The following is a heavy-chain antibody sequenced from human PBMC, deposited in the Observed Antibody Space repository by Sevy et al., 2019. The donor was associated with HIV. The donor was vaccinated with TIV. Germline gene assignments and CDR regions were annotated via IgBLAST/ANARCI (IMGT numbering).Heavy chain of an antibody. CDR2: IKEDGSEK. CDR1: GFTFKNYL. J-gene: IGHJ4*02. V-gene: IGHV3-7*01. CDR3: AREGLSPFDY. Sequence: GGSLRLSCAASGFTFKNYLMSWVRQAPGKGLEWVANIKEDGSEKYYVDSVQGRFTISRDNAKNSLHLQMNGLRAEDTAVYYCAREGLSPFDYRGQGTLVTVSS. D-gene: IGHD2-21*02.